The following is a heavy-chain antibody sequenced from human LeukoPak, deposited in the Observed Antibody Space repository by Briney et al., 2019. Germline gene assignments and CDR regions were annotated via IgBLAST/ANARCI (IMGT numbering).Heavy chain of an antibody. J-gene: IGHJ4*02. V-gene: IGHV4-34*01. Sequence: ASETLSLTCAVYGGSFSGYYWSWIRQPPGKGLEWIGEINHSGSTNYNPSLKSRVTISVDTSKNQFSLKLSSVTAADTAVYYCARGDPTRFDYWGQGTLVTVSS. CDR3: ARGDPTRFDY. CDR2: INHSGST. CDR1: GGSFSGYY.